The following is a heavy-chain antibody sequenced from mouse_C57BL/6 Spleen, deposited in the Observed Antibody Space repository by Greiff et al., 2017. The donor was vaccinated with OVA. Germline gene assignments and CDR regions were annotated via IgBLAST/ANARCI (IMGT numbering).Heavy chain of an antibody. CDR3: ARSGSDWYFDV. V-gene: IGHV1-66*01. CDR1: GYSFTSYY. CDR2: IDPGSGNT. J-gene: IGHJ1*03. Sequence: QVQLQQSGPELVKPGASVKISCKASGYSFTSYYIHWVKQRPGQGLEWIGWIDPGSGNTKYNEKFKSKATLTADTSSSTAYMQLSSLTSEDSAVYDCARSGSDWYFDVWGTGTTVTVSS.